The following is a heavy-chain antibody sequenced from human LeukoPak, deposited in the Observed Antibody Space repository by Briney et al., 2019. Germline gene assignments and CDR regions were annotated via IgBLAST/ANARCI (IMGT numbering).Heavy chain of an antibody. Sequence: KPSETLSLTCTVSGGSISNYYWSWVRQPPGKGLEWIGYIYYSGSTKYNLSLKSRVTISIDTSKNQFSLKLSSVTAADMAVYYCARDRGIGDYYHYYFDYWGQGTLVTVSS. V-gene: IGHV4-59*01. CDR3: ARDRGIGDYYHYYFDY. J-gene: IGHJ4*02. D-gene: IGHD4-17*01. CDR1: GGSISNYY. CDR2: IYYSGST.